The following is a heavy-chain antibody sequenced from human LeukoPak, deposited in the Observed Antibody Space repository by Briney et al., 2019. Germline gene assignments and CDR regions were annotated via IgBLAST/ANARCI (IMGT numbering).Heavy chain of an antibody. CDR3: AREITYYDYVWGSYRYTPNYYMDV. Sequence: ASVKVSCQDSGYTFTSYGISWVRQAPAQGLEWMGWISAYNGNTNYAQKLQGRATMTTDTSTSTAYMELRSLRSDDTAVYYCAREITYYDYVWGSYRYTPNYYMDVWGKGTTVTVSS. CDR1: GYTFTSYG. CDR2: ISAYNGNT. V-gene: IGHV1-18*01. J-gene: IGHJ6*03. D-gene: IGHD3-16*02.